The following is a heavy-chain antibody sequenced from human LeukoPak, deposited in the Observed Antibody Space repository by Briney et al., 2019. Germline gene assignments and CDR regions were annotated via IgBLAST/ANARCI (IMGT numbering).Heavy chain of an antibody. J-gene: IGHJ4*02. CDR1: XXTFXNXX. D-gene: IGHD3-9*01. V-gene: IGHV3-48*01. CDR3: ARSLILTGYCLDY. Sequence: GGSLRLSCAASXXTFXNXXXTWVRXXXXXXXXXXXYISSSSGIIYYADSVKGRFTISRDNAKNSLSLQMNSLRAEDTAVYYCARSLILTGYCLDYWGQGTLVTVSS. CDR2: ISSSSGII.